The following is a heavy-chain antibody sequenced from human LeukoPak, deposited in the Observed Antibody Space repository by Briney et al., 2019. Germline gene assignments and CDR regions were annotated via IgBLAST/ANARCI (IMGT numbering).Heavy chain of an antibody. CDR1: GGSISSSSYY. J-gene: IGHJ4*02. CDR2: VYTSGST. D-gene: IGHD3-10*01. V-gene: IGHV4-61*02. CDR3: ARGPLLL. Sequence: SETLSLTCTVSGGSISSSSYYWSWIRQPAGKGLEWIGRVYTSGSTNYNPSLKSRVTISVDTSKNQFSLKVSSVTAADTAVYYCARGPLLLWGQGTLVTVSS.